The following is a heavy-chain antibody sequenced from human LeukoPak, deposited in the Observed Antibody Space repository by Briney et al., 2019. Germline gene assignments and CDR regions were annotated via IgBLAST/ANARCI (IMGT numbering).Heavy chain of an antibody. CDR3: AKDSYSKGDF. D-gene: IGHD6-13*01. J-gene: IGHJ4*02. Sequence: PGTSLRLSCVASGFTFNRHGLHWVRQAPGKGLEWVANIKNDGAVKNYVDSVKGRFTISRDNAKNSLYLQMNSLRAEDTAVYYCAKDSYSKGDFWGQGVLVTVSS. V-gene: IGHV3-7*01. CDR2: IKNDGAVK. CDR1: GFTFNRHG.